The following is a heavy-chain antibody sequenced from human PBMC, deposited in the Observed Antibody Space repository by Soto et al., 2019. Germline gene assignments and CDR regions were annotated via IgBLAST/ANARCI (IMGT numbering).Heavy chain of an antibody. Sequence: SLRLSCAASGFTFSSYAMHWVRQAPGKGLEWVAVISYDGSNKYYADSVKGRFTISRDNSKNTLYLQMNSLRAEDTAVYYCARSRGTSAPSYYFDYRGQGTLVTVSS. J-gene: IGHJ4*02. CDR2: ISYDGSNK. V-gene: IGHV3-30-3*01. CDR3: ARSRGTSAPSYYFDY. D-gene: IGHD3-16*01. CDR1: GFTFSSYA.